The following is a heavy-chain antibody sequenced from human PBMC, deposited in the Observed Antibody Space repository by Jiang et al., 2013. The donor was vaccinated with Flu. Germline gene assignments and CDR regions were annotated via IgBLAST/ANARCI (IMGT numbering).Heavy chain of an antibody. CDR2: ISPYNGNT. Sequence: SGAEVKKPGASVKVSCKASGYNFVNFGISWVRQAPGQGLEWMGWISPYNGNTKYAQHFQGRVTMTADTSTNTVYMELTSLKTDDTAVYYCTRGDLVGFDYWGQGTLVNVS. V-gene: IGHV1-18*01. J-gene: IGHJ4*02. CDR3: TRGDLVGFDY. D-gene: IGHD2-15*01. CDR1: GYNFVNFG.